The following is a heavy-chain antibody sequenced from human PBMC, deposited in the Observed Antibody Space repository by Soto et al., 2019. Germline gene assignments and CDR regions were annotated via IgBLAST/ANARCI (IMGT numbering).Heavy chain of an antibody. CDR1: GDSVSSNSAA. Sequence: QTLSLTCAISGDSVSSNSAAWNWIRQSPSRGLEWLGRTYYRSKWYNDYAVSVKSRITINPDTSKNQFSLQLNSVTPEDTAVYYCAREMLRPFEYYYYYGMDVWGQGTTVTVSS. CDR2: TYYRSKWYN. CDR3: AREMLRPFEYYYYYGMDV. J-gene: IGHJ6*02. D-gene: IGHD3-10*02. V-gene: IGHV6-1*01.